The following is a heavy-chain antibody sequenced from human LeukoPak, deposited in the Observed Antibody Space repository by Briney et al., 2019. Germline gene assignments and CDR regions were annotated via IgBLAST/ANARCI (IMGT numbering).Heavy chain of an antibody. CDR2: IGPNGI. Sequence: GGSLRLSCAASGFTFPNFEMNWVRQAPGQGLEWISYIGPNGIYDADSVKGRFTISRDNAKNSLYLQMNSLRAEDTAVYYCAREREGTMIVVVMDAFDIWGQGTMVTVSS. J-gene: IGHJ3*02. CDR3: AREREGTMIVVVMDAFDI. CDR1: GFTFPNFE. V-gene: IGHV3-48*03. D-gene: IGHD3-22*01.